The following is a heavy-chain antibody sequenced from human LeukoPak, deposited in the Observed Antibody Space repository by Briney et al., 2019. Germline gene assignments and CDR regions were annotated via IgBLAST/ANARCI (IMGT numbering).Heavy chain of an antibody. CDR3: ARGAGDQSDYYYGMDV. J-gene: IGHJ6*02. D-gene: IGHD3-16*01. CDR1: GFTFTAYT. CDR2: INSDGSST. V-gene: IGHV3-74*01. Sequence: PGGSLRLSCEGSGFTFTAYTMSWVRQAPGKGLEWVSRINSDGSSTNYADSVKGRFTISRDNAKNTLYLQMNSLRAEDTAVYYCARGAGDQSDYYYGMDVWGQGTTVTVSS.